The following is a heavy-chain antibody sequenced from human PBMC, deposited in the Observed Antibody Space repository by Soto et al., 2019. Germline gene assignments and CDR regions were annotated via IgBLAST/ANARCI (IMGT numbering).Heavy chain of an antibody. CDR3: ARATYDSSTYYLDY. J-gene: IGHJ4*02. CDR2: IYYTGNT. D-gene: IGHD3-22*01. Sequence: PSETLSLTCTVSGGSISSGDYYWSWIRQPPGKGLEWIGSIYYTGNTYSNPSLESRLSISVDPSNNQFALRLTSVTAPDTAIYYCARATYDSSTYYLDYWGQGTLVTVSS. CDR1: GGSISSGDYY. V-gene: IGHV4-30-4*01.